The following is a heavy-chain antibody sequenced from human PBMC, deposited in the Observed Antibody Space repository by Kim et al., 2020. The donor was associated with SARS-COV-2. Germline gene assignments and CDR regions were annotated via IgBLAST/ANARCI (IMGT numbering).Heavy chain of an antibody. Sequence: DSGEGRFTISRDNAKNSLYVQMNSLRAEDTAFYYCARDSERDSGYDQTFDLWGQGTLVTVSS. V-gene: IGHV3-20*03. D-gene: IGHD5-12*01. J-gene: IGHJ4*02. CDR3: ARDSERDSGYDQTFDL.